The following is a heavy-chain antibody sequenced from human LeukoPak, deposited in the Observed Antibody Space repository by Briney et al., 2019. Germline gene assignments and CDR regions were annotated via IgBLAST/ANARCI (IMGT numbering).Heavy chain of an antibody. CDR2: IYSYGFT. D-gene: IGHD3-16*01. CDR3: YGIRLGDGFQI. V-gene: IGHV3-53*01. J-gene: IGHJ3*02. Sequence: GGSLRLSCAASGFAVSNNYMGWVRQAPGKGLEWVSVIYSYGFTSYADSVKGRFTISRDNFKNTLYLQMNSLRAEDTAVYYCYGIRLGDGFQIWGQRTMVIVSS. CDR1: GFAVSNNY.